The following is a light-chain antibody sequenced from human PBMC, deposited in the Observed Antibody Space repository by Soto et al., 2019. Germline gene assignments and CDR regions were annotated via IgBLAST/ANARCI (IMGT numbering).Light chain of an antibody. V-gene: IGLV2-14*03. CDR1: SSDIGAYNF. Sequence: QSALTRPASVSGSPGQSITISCTGTSSDIGAYNFVPWYQQHPGKAPKLMLYDVNIRPSGVSNRFSGSKSGNTASLTISGLQAEDEADYYCTSWTTSTTMIFGGGTQLTVL. CDR2: DVN. J-gene: IGLJ2*01. CDR3: TSWTTSTTMI.